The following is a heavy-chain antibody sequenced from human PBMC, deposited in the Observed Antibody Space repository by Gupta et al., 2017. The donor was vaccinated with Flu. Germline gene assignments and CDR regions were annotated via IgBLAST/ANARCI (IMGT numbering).Heavy chain of an antibody. CDR2: ISSSGATI. J-gene: IGHJ6*02. Sequence: GFTFSDYYMSWIRQALGKGLEWVSYISSSGATIYYAAAVKCRFSISRDNAKNSLYLQIKSLRVEDTAVYYCARDTVDRYGMDVWGQGTKVTV. CDR1: GFTFSDYY. D-gene: IGHD3-9*01. CDR3: ARDTVDRYGMDV. V-gene: IGHV3-11*01.